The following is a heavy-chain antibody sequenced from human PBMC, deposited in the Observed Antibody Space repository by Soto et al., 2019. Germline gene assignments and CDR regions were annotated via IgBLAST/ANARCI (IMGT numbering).Heavy chain of an antibody. CDR3: AKDYRGWELRFGAFDI. V-gene: IGHV3-30*18. CDR1: GFTFSSYG. CDR2: ISYDGSNK. D-gene: IGHD1-26*01. J-gene: IGHJ3*02. Sequence: GGSLRLSCAASGFTFSSYGMHWVRQAPGKGLEWVAVISYDGSNKYYADSVKGRFTISRDNSKNTLYLQMNSLRAEDTAVYYCAKDYRGWELRFGAFDIWGQGTMVTVSS.